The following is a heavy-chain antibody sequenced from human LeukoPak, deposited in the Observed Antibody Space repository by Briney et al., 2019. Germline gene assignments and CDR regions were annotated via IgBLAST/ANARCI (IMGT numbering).Heavy chain of an antibody. Sequence: ASVKVSCKASGYTFTSYDINWVRQATGQGLEWMGWMNPNSGNTGYAQKFQGRVTMTRNTSISTAYMELSSLRSEDTAVYYCARVLRYFDWVFDNWGQGTLVTVSS. D-gene: IGHD3-9*01. CDR2: MNPNSGNT. J-gene: IGHJ4*02. CDR3: ARVLRYFDWVFDN. V-gene: IGHV1-8*01. CDR1: GYTFTSYD.